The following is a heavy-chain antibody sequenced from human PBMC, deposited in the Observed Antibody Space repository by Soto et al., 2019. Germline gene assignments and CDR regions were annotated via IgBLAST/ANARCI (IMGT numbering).Heavy chain of an antibody. D-gene: IGHD6-19*01. V-gene: IGHV1-3*01. CDR2: INAGNGNT. Sequence: ASVRVSCKASGYTFTSYAMHWVRQAPGQRLEWMGWINAGNGNTKYSQKFQGRVTITRDTSASTAYMELSSLRSEDTAVYYCARGVAGPLPWFDPWGQGTLVTAPQ. CDR3: ARGVAGPLPWFDP. J-gene: IGHJ5*02. CDR1: GYTFTSYA.